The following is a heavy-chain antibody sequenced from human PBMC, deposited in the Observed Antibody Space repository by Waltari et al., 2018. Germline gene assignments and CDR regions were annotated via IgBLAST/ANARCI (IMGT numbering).Heavy chain of an antibody. J-gene: IGHJ5*02. CDR3: AREPRIAAAGTLVWFDP. Sequence: QVQLQQSGPGLVKPSQTLSLTCAISGDSVSSKRAAWNWTRQSPWRGLEWLGRTYYRSKWYNDYAVSVKSRITINPDTSKNQFSLQLNSVTPEDTAVYYCAREPRIAAAGTLVWFDPWGQGTLVTVSS. CDR1: GDSVSSKRAA. V-gene: IGHV6-1*01. D-gene: IGHD6-13*01. CDR2: TYYRSKWYN.